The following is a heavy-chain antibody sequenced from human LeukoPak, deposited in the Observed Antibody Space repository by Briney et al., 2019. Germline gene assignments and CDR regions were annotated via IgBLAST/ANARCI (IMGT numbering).Heavy chain of an antibody. V-gene: IGHV3-23*01. CDR1: GFTFSSYA. CDR2: ISGSGGSA. Sequence: GGSLRLSCAASGFTFSSYAMSWVRQAPGKGLEWVSAISGSGGSAYYADSVKGRFTISRDNSKNTLYLQMNGLRAEDTAVYYCASGYCSSTSCLYYYYYGMDVWGQGTTVTVSS. D-gene: IGHD2-2*01. CDR3: ASGYCSSTSCLYYYYYGMDV. J-gene: IGHJ6*02.